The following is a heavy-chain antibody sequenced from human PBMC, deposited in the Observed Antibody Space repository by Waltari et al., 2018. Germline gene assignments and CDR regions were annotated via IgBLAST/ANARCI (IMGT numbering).Heavy chain of an antibody. D-gene: IGHD3-10*01. CDR1: GFTFSSYA. Sequence: QVQLVESGGGVVQPGRSLRLSCAASGFTFSSYAMHWVRQAPGKGLEWVAVISYDGSNKYYADSVKGRFTISRDNSKNTLYLQMNSLRAEDTAVYYCARDMGSSYYYYYMDVWGKGTTVTVSS. CDR3: ARDMGSSYYYYYMDV. J-gene: IGHJ6*03. V-gene: IGHV3-30-3*01. CDR2: ISYDGSNK.